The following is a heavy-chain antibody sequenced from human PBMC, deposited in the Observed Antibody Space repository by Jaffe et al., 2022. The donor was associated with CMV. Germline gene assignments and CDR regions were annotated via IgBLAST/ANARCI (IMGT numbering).Heavy chain of an antibody. J-gene: IGHJ5*02. V-gene: IGHV3-21*01. CDR3: ARVASGSYPNWFDP. Sequence: EVQLVESGGGLVKPGGSLRLSCAASGFTFSSYSMNWVRQAPGKGLEWVSSISSSSSYIYYADSVKGRFTISRDNAKNSLYLQMNSLRAEDTAVYYCARVASGSYPNWFDPWGQGTLVTVSS. CDR2: ISSSSSYI. D-gene: IGHD1-26*01. CDR1: GFTFSSYS.